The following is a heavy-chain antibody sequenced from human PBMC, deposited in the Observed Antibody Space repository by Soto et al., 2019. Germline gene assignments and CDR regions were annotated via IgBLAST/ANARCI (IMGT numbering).Heavy chain of an antibody. CDR2: VSYDGDYQ. CDR1: RFRFSSYG. CDR3: GKEKTVTPRRYLDI. V-gene: IGHV3-30*18. J-gene: IGHJ2*01. Sequence: QEQLVESGGGVVQPGRSLRLSCAAARFRFSSYGMHWVRQAPGKGLEWMAVVSYDGDYQNYADSVKGRFTISIDNSKNTLVLQMDSLRPEDTAVYYYGKEKTVTPRRYLDIWCPANLVTVSS. D-gene: IGHD4-17*01.